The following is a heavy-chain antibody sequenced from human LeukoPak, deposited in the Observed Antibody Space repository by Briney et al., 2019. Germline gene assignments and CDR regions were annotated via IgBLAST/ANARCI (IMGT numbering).Heavy chain of an antibody. J-gene: IGHJ5*02. CDR3: AREARQQLVEGRFDP. CDR2: IYHSEST. CDR1: GGSISSSNW. V-gene: IGHV4-4*02. Sequence: PSETLSLTCAVSGGSISSSNWWSWVRQPPGKGLEWIGEIYHSESTNYNPSLKSRVTISVDKSKNQFSLKLSSVTAADTAVYYCAREARQQLVEGRFDPWGQGTLVTVSS. D-gene: IGHD6-13*01.